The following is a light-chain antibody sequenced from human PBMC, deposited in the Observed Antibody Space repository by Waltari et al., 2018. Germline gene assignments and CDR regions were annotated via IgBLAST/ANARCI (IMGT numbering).Light chain of an antibody. CDR1: SSNIGRKS. CDR3: ATWDDSLNAWI. Sequence: QSLLTQPPSISGAPGQRVAISCSGGSSNIGRKSVNWYAQVPGTTPKLLMYRSDQRPSGVSDRFSGSKFGTSASLAITGLLSADEADYICATWDDSLNAWIFGGGTRLTVL. J-gene: IGLJ2*01. CDR2: RSD. V-gene: IGLV1-44*01.